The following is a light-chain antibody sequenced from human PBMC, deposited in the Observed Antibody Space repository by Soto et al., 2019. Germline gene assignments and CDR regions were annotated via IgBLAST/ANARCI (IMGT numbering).Light chain of an antibody. Sequence: QSVLTQPASVSGCPGQSITICCTGTSSDVGGYNYVSWYQQHPVKAPKLMIYDVTNRPSGVSDRFSGSKSGNTASLTISGLQAEDEADYYCSSYTSSSTPYVFGTGTKVTVL. V-gene: IGLV2-14*01. CDR3: SSYTSSSTPYV. CDR2: DVT. J-gene: IGLJ1*01. CDR1: SSDVGGYNY.